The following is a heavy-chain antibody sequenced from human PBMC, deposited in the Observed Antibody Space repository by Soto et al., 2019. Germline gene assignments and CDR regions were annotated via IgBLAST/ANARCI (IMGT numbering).Heavy chain of an antibody. V-gene: IGHV3-21*01. J-gene: IGHJ4*02. CDR1: GFTFSSYT. CDR3: ARDGARDRGDKGFDY. Sequence: PGGSLRLSCAASGFTFSSYTMHWVRQAPGKGLEWVASITSTSTYIYYTDSLKGRFTISRDNAKNSLYLQMNSLGPGDTAVYYCARDGARDRGDKGFDYWGQGTVFTVSS. D-gene: IGHD2-21*02. CDR2: ITSTSTYI.